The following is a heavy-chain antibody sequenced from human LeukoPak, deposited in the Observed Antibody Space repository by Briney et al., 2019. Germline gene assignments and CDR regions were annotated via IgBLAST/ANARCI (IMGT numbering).Heavy chain of an antibody. J-gene: IGHJ5*02. CDR2: INARGDT. Sequence: PSETLSLTCAVYGWSFNDYYWNWIRQPPGKGLEWISEINARGDTSYNPSLKSRVTISVDTSKKQFSLRLTSMIAEDTALYYCARGQVPAARGYNWFEPWGRGTLVTVSS. V-gene: IGHV4-34*01. CDR1: GWSFNDYY. D-gene: IGHD2-2*01. CDR3: ARGQVPAARGYNWFEP.